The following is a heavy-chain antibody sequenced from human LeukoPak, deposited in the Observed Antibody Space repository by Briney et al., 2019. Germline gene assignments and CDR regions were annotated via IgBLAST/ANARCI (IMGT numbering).Heavy chain of an antibody. CDR1: GGSLITSSYH. D-gene: IGHD3-9*01. J-gene: IGHJ4*02. CDR2: IYYSGRT. Sequence: SETLSLTRIVSGGSLITSSYHWGWIRQPPGKGLEWIGSIYYSGRTYYNPSRHSRVTISVDTPKNQFSLRLSSVTAADTAVYYCARQKYDVLTGLLDYWGQGNLVIVSS. V-gene: IGHV4-39*01. CDR3: ARQKYDVLTGLLDY.